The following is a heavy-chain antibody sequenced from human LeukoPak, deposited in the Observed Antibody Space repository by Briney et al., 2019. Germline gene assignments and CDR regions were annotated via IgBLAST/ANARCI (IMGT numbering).Heavy chain of an antibody. Sequence: SETLSLTCAVYGGSFSGYYWSWIRQPPGKGLEWIGEINHSGSTNYNPSLKSRVTISVDTSKNQFSLELSSVTAADTAVYYCARGVGYSSGWYAKGYFDYWGQGTLVTVSS. J-gene: IGHJ4*02. CDR1: GGSFSGYY. CDR3: ARGVGYSSGWYAKGYFDY. D-gene: IGHD6-19*01. CDR2: INHSGST. V-gene: IGHV4-34*01.